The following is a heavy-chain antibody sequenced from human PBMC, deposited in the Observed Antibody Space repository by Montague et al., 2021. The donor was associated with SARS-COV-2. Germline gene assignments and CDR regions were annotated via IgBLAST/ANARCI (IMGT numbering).Heavy chain of an antibody. CDR1: GGSISSGGYY. V-gene: IGHV4-31*03. J-gene: IGHJ2*01. CDR3: ARGRRIAARPSEGYFDL. CDR2: IYYSGST. D-gene: IGHD6-6*01. Sequence: TLSLTCTVSGGSISSGGYYWGWVRQPPGKGLEWIGYIYYSGSTYYNPSLKSRVTLSVDTSKNQFSLKLSSVTAADTAVYYCARGRRIAARPSEGYFDLWGRGTLVTVSS.